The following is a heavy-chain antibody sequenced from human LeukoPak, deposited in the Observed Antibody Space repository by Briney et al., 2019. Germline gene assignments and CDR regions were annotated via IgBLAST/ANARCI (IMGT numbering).Heavy chain of an antibody. CDR1: GFTVSSNY. Sequence: PGGSLRLSCAASGFTVSSNYMSWVRQAPGKGLEWVSVIYSGGSTYYADSAKGRFTISRDNSKNTLYLQMNSLRAEDTAVYYCARDPSVAVAGTDYWGQGTLVTVSS. V-gene: IGHV3-66*01. J-gene: IGHJ4*02. CDR3: ARDPSVAVAGTDY. D-gene: IGHD6-19*01. CDR2: IYSGGST.